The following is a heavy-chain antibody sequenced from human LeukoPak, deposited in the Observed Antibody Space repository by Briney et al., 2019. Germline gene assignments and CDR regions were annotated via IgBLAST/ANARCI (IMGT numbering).Heavy chain of an antibody. Sequence: GGSLRLSCAASGFTFSSYSMNWVRQDPGEGLEWVSSISSSSRYIYYADSVKGRFTISRDNAKNSLYPQMNSLRAEDTAVYYCARGRNYGSGSYSLPVFDYYYYYYMDVWGKGTTVTISS. CDR3: ARGRNYGSGSYSLPVFDYYYYYYMDV. CDR2: ISSSSRYI. D-gene: IGHD3-10*01. J-gene: IGHJ6*03. V-gene: IGHV3-21*01. CDR1: GFTFSSYS.